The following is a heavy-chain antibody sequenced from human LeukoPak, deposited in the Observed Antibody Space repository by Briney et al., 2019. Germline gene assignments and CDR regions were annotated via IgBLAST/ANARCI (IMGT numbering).Heavy chain of an antibody. CDR1: GVTFSSYD. D-gene: IGHD3-22*01. CDR3: AKGYASTGFSWFVL. CDR2: ISGSGGSK. V-gene: IGHV3-23*01. J-gene: IGHJ5*02. Sequence: GGSLRLSCAASGVTFSSYDMSWVRQAPGKGLEWVAAISGSGGSKYYADSVKGGFTIARENTKKTLYMQMNRLRAEDTAEYYGAKGYASTGFSWFVLWGQGTLVTVSS.